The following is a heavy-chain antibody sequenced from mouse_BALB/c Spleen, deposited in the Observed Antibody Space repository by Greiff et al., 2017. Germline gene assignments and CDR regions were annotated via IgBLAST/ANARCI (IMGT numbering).Heavy chain of an antibody. CDR1: GFNIKDYY. Sequence: EVQLQQSGAELVRSGASVKLSCSASGFNIKDYYMHWVKQRPEQGLEWIGWIDPENGDTEYAPKFQGKATMTADTSSNTAYLQLSSLTSEDTAVYYCNAFYRNAYAMDYWGQGTSVTVSS. D-gene: IGHD2-14*01. CDR3: NAFYRNAYAMDY. J-gene: IGHJ4*01. V-gene: IGHV14-4*02. CDR2: IDPENGDT.